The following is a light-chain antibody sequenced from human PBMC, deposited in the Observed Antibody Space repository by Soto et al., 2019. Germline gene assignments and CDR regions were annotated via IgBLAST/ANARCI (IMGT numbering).Light chain of an antibody. V-gene: IGKV1-33*01. CDR2: DAS. J-gene: IGKJ4*01. Sequence: DIQMNKSPSSLSASVGDRVTITCQASQEISNYLNWYQQKPGKAPKLLIYDASNLETGVPSRFSGSGSGTDFTFTISSLQPEDIATYYCQQYDNLPLTFGGVTKVDIK. CDR1: QEISNY. CDR3: QQYDNLPLT.